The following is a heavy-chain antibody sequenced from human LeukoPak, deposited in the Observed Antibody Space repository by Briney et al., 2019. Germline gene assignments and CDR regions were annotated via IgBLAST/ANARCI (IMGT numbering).Heavy chain of an antibody. D-gene: IGHD6-19*01. CDR2: IIPILGIA. V-gene: IGHV1-69*04. CDR1: GGTFSSYA. J-gene: IGHJ4*02. Sequence: SVKVSCKASGGTFSSYAISWVRQAPGQGLEWMGRIIPILGIANYAQKFQGRVTITADKSTSTAYMELSSLRSEDTAVYYCARETVGGWNFDHWGQGTLVTVSS. CDR3: ARETVGGWNFDH.